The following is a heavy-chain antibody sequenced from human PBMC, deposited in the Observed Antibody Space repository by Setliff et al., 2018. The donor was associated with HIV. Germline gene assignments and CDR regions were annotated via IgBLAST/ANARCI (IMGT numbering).Heavy chain of an antibody. CDR3: AGDYAGSGRPFDY. D-gene: IGHD4-17*01. CDR1: GGSFSDYY. CDR2: FDSSGGT. J-gene: IGHJ4*02. V-gene: IGHV4-59*10. Sequence: SETLSLTCALYGGSFSDYYWSWIRQPPGMGLEWIGRFDSSGGTDYNPSLKSRVTISKDTSKNQLSLKLTSVTAADTAVYFCAGDYAGSGRPFDYWGQGTLVTVSS.